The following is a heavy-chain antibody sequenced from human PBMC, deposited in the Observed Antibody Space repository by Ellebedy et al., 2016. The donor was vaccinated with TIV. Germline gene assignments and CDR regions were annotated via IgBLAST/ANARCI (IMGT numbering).Heavy chain of an antibody. V-gene: IGHV4-4*07. CDR2: IYTSGST. CDR1: GGSISSYY. J-gene: IGHJ6*02. Sequence: SETLSLTCTVSGGSISSYYWSWIRQPAGKGLEWIGRIYTSGSTNYNPSLKSRVTMSVDTSKNQFSLKLSSVTAADTAVYYCAALPFYDAFDYGMDVWGQGTAVTVSS. D-gene: IGHD6-6*01. CDR3: AALPFYDAFDYGMDV.